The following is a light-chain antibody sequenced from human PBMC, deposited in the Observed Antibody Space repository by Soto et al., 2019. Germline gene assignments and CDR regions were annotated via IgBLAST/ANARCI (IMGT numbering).Light chain of an antibody. CDR2: AAS. V-gene: IGKV1-6*01. CDR3: LQDYIQLT. J-gene: IGKJ4*01. CDR1: QGIRND. Sequence: AIQMTQSPSSLSASVGDRVTITCRASQGIRNDLGWYQQKPGKAPKLLIYAASSLQSGVPSRFSGSGSGTDFTLTISSLQPEDFATYYCLQDYIQLTFGGGTKVEIK.